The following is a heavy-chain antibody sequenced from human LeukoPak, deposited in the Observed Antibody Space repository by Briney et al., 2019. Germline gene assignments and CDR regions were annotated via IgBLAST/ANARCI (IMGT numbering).Heavy chain of an antibody. V-gene: IGHV1-2*02. J-gene: IGHJ4*02. D-gene: IGHD5-24*01. Sequence: ASVKVSCKASGYTFTGYYMHWVRQAPGQGLEWVGWINPNSGGTNYAQKFQGRVTMTRDTSISTAYMELSRLRSDDTAVYYCARDGKNVERKFDYWGQGTLVTVSS. CDR1: GYTFTGYY. CDR2: INPNSGGT. CDR3: ARDGKNVERKFDY.